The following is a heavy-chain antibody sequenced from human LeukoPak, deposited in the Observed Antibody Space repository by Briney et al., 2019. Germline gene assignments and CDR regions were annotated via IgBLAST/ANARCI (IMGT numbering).Heavy chain of an antibody. CDR2: INSDGSST. CDR3: ARDTPRVVAPDDFDI. Sequence: QTGGSLRLSCAASGFTFSSYWMHWVRQAPGKGLVWVSRINSDGSSTSYADSVKGRFTSSRDNAKTTLYLQMNSLRAEDTAVYYCARDTPRVVAPDDFDIWGQGTMVTVSS. V-gene: IGHV3-74*01. CDR1: GFTFSSYW. D-gene: IGHD5-12*01. J-gene: IGHJ3*02.